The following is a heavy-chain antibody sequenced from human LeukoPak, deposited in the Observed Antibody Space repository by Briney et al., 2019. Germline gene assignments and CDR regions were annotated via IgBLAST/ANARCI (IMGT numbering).Heavy chain of an antibody. CDR2: ISSNGGST. Sequence: GGSLRLSCSASGFTFSSYAMHWVRQAPGKRLEYVSAISSNGGSTYYADSVKGRFTISRDNSKNTLYLQMSSLRAEDTAVYYCVKEGGSSLAFDIWGQGTMVTVSS. CDR1: GFTFSSYA. V-gene: IGHV3-64D*09. CDR3: VKEGGSSLAFDI. D-gene: IGHD1-26*01. J-gene: IGHJ3*02.